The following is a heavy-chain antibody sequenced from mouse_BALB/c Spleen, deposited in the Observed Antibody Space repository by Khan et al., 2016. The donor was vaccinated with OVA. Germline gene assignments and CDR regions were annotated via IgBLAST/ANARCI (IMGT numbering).Heavy chain of an antibody. CDR2: IYPGNSDT. CDR1: GYTFTNYW. D-gene: IGHD2-1*01. Sequence: QMQQSGTVLARPGASVKMSCKGSGYTFTNYWMHWVKQRPGQGLEWIGVIYPGNSDTNYNQKFKGKAKLTAVTYTSTAHMELNSLTNEDAAIYYCARNGFGNYESWDYWGQGTTLTVSS. J-gene: IGHJ2*01. V-gene: IGHV1-5*01. CDR3: ARNGFGNYESWDY.